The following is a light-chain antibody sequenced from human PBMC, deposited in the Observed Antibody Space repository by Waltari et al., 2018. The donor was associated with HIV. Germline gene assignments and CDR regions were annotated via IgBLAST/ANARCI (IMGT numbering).Light chain of an antibody. J-gene: IGLJ3*02. V-gene: IGLV3-21*02. CDR3: QVWISPNDQLNWV. CDR1: TIGSKS. Sequence: SYVLTQPPSGSVAPGQTAWITCRGDTIGSKSVHWYQQMPGQAPVLVVYEGRDRPSGIPERISGSNSGNTATLTISRVEAGDEADYYCQVWISPNDQLNWVFGGGTKLTVL. CDR2: EGR.